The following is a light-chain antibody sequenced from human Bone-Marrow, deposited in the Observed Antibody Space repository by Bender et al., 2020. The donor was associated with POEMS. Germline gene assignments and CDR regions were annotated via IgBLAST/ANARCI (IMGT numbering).Light chain of an antibody. J-gene: IGLJ2*01. CDR3: QSYDRGTLV. CDR1: SGSIASNY. V-gene: IGLV6-57*03. CDR2: QND. Sequence: NFILTQPHSVSESPGKTVTISCTRSSGSIASNYLQWYQQRPDSAPTTIIYQNDERPSGVPYRFSASVDSSSNSASLTISGLKTDDEADYYCQSYDRGTLVFGGGTQLTVL.